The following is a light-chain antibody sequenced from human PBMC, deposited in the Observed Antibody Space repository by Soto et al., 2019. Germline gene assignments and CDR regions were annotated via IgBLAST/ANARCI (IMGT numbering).Light chain of an antibody. CDR1: SSDVGGYNY. J-gene: IGLJ2*01. Sequence: QSALTQPASVSGSPGQSITISCTGTSSDVGGYNYVSWYQQHPGKAPKLMIYDVSHRPSGVSNRFSGSKSGNTASLTISGLQAEDEADYYCSSYTSSSTEVFGGGTKLA. CDR2: DVS. CDR3: SSYTSSSTEV. V-gene: IGLV2-14*01.